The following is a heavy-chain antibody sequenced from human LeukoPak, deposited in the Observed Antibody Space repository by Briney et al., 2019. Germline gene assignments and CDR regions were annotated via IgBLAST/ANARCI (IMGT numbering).Heavy chain of an antibody. D-gene: IGHD6-13*01. Sequence: GGSLRLPCRASGYTLSLCWMHWVRDAPGKGVVWVARINSDGSSTRYADSVKGRFTISRDNAKNTLYLQMNRLRAEDTAVYYCARGYSRFDPWGQGALVSVSS. J-gene: IGHJ5*02. CDR2: INSDGSST. CDR3: ARGYSRFDP. CDR1: GYTLSLCW. V-gene: IGHV3-74*01.